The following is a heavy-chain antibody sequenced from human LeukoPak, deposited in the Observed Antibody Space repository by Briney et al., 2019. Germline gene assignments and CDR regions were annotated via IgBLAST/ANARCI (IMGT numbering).Heavy chain of an antibody. D-gene: IGHD3-10*01. CDR2: IDPDGSEK. Sequence: GGSLSLSCAASGFTFNSYWMSWVRQAPGRGREWVANIDPDGSEKQYGDSVKGRFTTSRDNAKNSLYLQMNSLRVTDTAVYYCSRGFGGDLLGYYFDSWGQGTQVTVSS. J-gene: IGHJ4*01. CDR1: GFTFNSYW. V-gene: IGHV3-7*03. CDR3: SRGFGGDLLGYYFDS.